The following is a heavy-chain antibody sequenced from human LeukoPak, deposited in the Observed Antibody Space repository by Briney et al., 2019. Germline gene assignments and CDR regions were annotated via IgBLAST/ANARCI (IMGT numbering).Heavy chain of an antibody. CDR3: ARDEYYYYGMDV. Sequence: ASVKVSCKASGYTFTSYGISCVPQAPRQRLEWMGWISAYNGNTNYAQKLQGRVTMTTDTSTSTAYMELRSLRSDDTAVYYCARDEYYYYGMDVWGQGTTVTVSS. CDR2: ISAYNGNT. V-gene: IGHV1-18*01. CDR1: GYTFTSYG. J-gene: IGHJ6*02.